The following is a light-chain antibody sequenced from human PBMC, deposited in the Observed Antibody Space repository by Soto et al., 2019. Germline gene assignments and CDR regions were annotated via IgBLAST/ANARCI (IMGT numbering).Light chain of an antibody. CDR3: QQYHSYPWS. CDR1: QSINNL. J-gene: IGKJ1*01. Sequence: DIQMTQSPSTLSASVGDRVTITCRASQSINNLLAWYQQKPGKAPNLLIYEASSLQSGVPSRFSGSGSGTEFTLTITSLQPDDFASYYCQQYHSYPWSFGQGTKVDIK. CDR2: EAS. V-gene: IGKV1-5*03.